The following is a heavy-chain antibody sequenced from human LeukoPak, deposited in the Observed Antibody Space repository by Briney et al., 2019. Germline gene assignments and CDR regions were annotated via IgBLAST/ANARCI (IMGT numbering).Heavy chain of an antibody. CDR1: GYTFTGYY. CDR3: ARADDYSNYGSFDY. V-gene: IGHV1-2*02. D-gene: IGHD4-11*01. CDR2: INPNSGGT. J-gene: IGHJ4*02. Sequence: ASVKVSCKASGYTFTGYYMHWVRQAPGQGLEWMGWINPNSGGTNYAQKFQGGVTMTRDTSISTAYMELSRLRSDDTAVYYCARADDYSNYGSFDYWGQGTLVTVSS.